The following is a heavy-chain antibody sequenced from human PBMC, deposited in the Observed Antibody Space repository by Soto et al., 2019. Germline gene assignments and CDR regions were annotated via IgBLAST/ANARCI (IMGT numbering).Heavy chain of an antibody. CDR1: GYTFSSYS. CDR3: ARDNGYYDF. J-gene: IGHJ4*03. CDR2: ISTNSGNT. Sequence: VASVKVSCKTSGYTFSSYSINWVRQAPGQGLECMAWISTNSGNTHYAERVQGRVTVTLXXXXRXXFMEMWGLTSDDTAVYFCARDNGYYDFWG. D-gene: IGHD2-8*01. V-gene: IGHV1-18*01.